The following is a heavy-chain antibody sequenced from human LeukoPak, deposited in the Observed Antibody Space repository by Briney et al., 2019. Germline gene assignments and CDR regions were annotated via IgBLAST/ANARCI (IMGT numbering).Heavy chain of an antibody. CDR3: ARDFFYDSSGKIDY. CDR2: ISYDGSNK. D-gene: IGHD3-22*01. CDR1: GLTFSSYA. Sequence: GRSLRLSCAASGLTFSSYAMHWVRQAPGKGLEWVAVISYDGSNKYYADSVKGRFTISRDNSKNTLYLQMNSLRAEDTAVYYCARDFFYDSSGKIDYWGQGTLVTVSS. J-gene: IGHJ4*02. V-gene: IGHV3-30-3*01.